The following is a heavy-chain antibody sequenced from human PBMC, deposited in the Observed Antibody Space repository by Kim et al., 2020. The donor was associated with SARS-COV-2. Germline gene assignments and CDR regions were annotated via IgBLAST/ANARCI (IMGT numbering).Heavy chain of an antibody. D-gene: IGHD3-10*01. CDR2: INTANGNT. CDR1: GYTFTKFP. J-gene: IGHJ5*02. Sequence: ASVKVSCKASGYTFTKFPMHWVRQAPGQRPEWMGWINTANGNTKYSQKFEARVNITRDTSANTAYMELTSLRSEDTATYFCAKGRGTSRSYGLWNSWGQGTLVTVSS. V-gene: IGHV1-3*04. CDR3: AKGRGTSRSYGLWNS.